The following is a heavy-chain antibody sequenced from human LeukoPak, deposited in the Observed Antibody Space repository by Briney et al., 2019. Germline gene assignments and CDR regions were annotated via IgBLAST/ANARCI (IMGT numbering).Heavy chain of an antibody. CDR1: GGSISSYY. V-gene: IGHV4-59*12. J-gene: IGHJ5*02. CDR2: IYYGGST. D-gene: IGHD2-15*01. Sequence: PSETLSLTCTVSGGSISSYYWSWIRQPPGKGLEWIGYIYYGGSTNYNPSLKSRVTISVDTSKNQFSLKLSSVTAADTAVYYCARGGGQEPFDPWGQGTLVTVSS. CDR3: ARGGGQEPFDP.